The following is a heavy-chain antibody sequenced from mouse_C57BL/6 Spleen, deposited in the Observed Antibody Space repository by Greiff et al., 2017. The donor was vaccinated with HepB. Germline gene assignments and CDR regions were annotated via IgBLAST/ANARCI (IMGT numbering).Heavy chain of an antibody. V-gene: IGHV1-80*01. CDR3: ARLYDYDAHYYAMDY. CDR1: GYAFSSYW. J-gene: IGHJ4*01. CDR2: IYPGDGDT. D-gene: IGHD2-4*01. Sequence: QVQLQQSGAELVKPGASVKISCKASGYAFSSYWMNWVKQRPGKGLEWIGQIYPGDGDTNYNGKFKGKATLTADKSSSTAYMQLSSLTSEDSAVYFCARLYDYDAHYYAMDYWGQGTSVTVSS.